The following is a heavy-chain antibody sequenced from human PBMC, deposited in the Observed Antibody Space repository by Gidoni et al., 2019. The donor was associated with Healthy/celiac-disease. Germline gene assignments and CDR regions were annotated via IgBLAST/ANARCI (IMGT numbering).Heavy chain of an antibody. V-gene: IGHV1-2*04. CDR1: GYTFTGYY. Sequence: QVQLVQSGAEVKKPGASVKVSCTASGYTFTGYYMHWVRQAPGQGFEWMGWINPNSGGTNYAQKFQGWVTMTRDTSISTAYMELSRLRSDDTAVYYCARCRSTSCPSYGMDVWGQGTTVTVSS. J-gene: IGHJ6*02. D-gene: IGHD2-2*01. CDR2: INPNSGGT. CDR3: ARCRSTSCPSYGMDV.